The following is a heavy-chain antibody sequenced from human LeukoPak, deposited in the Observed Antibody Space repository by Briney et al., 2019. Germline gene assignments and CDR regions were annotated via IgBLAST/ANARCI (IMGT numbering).Heavy chain of an antibody. D-gene: IGHD2-8*01. Sequence: SETLSLTCTVSGGSISISRYYWGWIRQPPGQGLEWIVSIYYSGSTYYNPSLKSLVTISVDTTKTQFSLKISPVTAADAALYYCARQETNGDRGVYWGQGTLVTVSS. CDR2: IYYSGST. V-gene: IGHV4-39*01. J-gene: IGHJ4*02. CDR1: GGSISISRYY. CDR3: ARQETNGDRGVY.